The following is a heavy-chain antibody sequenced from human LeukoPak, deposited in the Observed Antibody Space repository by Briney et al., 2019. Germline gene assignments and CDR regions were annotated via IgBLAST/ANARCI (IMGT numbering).Heavy chain of an antibody. V-gene: IGHV1-3*01. Sequence: GASVKVSCKASGYTFTSYVLHWVRQAPGQRLAWMGWINAGNGNTKYSQKFQGRVTITRDTSASTAYMELSSLRSEDTAVYYCARGYGEFNPDYWGQGTLVTVSS. J-gene: IGHJ4*02. CDR1: GYTFTSYV. CDR2: INAGNGNT. D-gene: IGHD3-10*01. CDR3: ARGYGEFNPDY.